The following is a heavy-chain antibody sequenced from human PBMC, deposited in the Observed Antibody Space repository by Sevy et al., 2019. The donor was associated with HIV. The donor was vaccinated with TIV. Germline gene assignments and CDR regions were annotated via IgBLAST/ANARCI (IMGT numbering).Heavy chain of an antibody. V-gene: IGHV1-8*01. Sequence: ASVKVSCKASGYTFTSYDINRVRQATGQGLEWMGWMNPNSGNTGYAQKFQGRVTMTRNTSISTAYMELSSLRSEDTAVYYCARGTEYSSSTKYYYGMDVWGQGTTVTVSS. CDR3: ARGTEYSSSTKYYYGMDV. D-gene: IGHD6-13*01. J-gene: IGHJ6*02. CDR1: GYTFTSYD. CDR2: MNPNSGNT.